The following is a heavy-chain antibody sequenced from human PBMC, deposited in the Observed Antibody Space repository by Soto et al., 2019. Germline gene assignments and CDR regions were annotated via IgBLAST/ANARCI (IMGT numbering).Heavy chain of an antibody. CDR1: GGSFSGYY. CDR2: INHSGST. J-gene: IGHJ6*03. CDR3: ARGHYDFWSGYYGGGSYYMDV. Sequence: SETLSLTCAVYGGSFSGYYWSWIRQPPGKGLEWIGEINHSGSTNYNPSLKSRVTISVDTSKNQFSLKLSSVTAADTAVYYCARGHYDFWSGYYGGGSYYMDVWGKGTTVTVSS. D-gene: IGHD3-3*01. V-gene: IGHV4-34*01.